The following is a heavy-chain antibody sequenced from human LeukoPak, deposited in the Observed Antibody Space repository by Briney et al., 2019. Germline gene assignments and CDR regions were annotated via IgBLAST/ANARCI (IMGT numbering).Heavy chain of an antibody. V-gene: IGHV3-23*01. CDR2: ISGSGGST. CDR1: RFTFSSYA. CDR3: AKGTGIAARPSPFDY. Sequence: PGGSLRLSCAASRFTFSSYAMSWVRQAPGKGLEWVSAISGSGGSTFYADSVKGRFTVSRDNSKNTLYLQMNSLRAEDTAVYYCAKGTGIAARPSPFDYWGQGTLVTVSS. J-gene: IGHJ4*02. D-gene: IGHD6-6*01.